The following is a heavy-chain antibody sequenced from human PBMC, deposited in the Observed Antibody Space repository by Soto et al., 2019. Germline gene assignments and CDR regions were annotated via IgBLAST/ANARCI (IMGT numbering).Heavy chain of an antibody. D-gene: IGHD6-19*01. CDR2: ISDSGGST. CDR3: VKEGSGWYSRGCFDF. CDR1: GLTFSNFA. Sequence: LRLSCAASGLTFSNFAMNWVRQAPGKGLEWVSNISDSGGSTYYADSVKGRLTISRDNSKNTLYLQMNSLRGRDTAIYYCVKEGSGWYSRGCFDFWGRGTMVTVSS. J-gene: IGHJ3*01. V-gene: IGHV3-23*01.